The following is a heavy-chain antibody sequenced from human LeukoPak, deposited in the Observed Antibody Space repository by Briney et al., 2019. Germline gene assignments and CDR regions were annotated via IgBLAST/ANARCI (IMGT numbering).Heavy chain of an antibody. V-gene: IGHV1-3*01. J-gene: IGHJ4*02. CDR3: ARVVGLTMVRGVPALGY. CDR2: INAGIGNT. Sequence: GASVKVSCKASGYTFTSYAMHWVRQAPGQRLEWMGWINAGIGNTKYSQKFQGRVTITRDTSASTAYMELSSLRSEDTAVYYCARVVGLTMVRGVPALGYWGQGTLVTVSS. D-gene: IGHD3-10*01. CDR1: GYTFTSYA.